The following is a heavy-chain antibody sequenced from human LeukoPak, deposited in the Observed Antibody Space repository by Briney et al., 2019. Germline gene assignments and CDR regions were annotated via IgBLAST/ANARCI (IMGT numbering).Heavy chain of an antibody. D-gene: IGHD3-10*01. CDR1: GGSFSGYY. CDR3: ARGYYGSGSYPWAFDI. J-gene: IGHJ3*02. Sequence: PSETLSLTCAVYGGSFSGYYWRWIRQPPGKGLEWIGEINHSGSTNYNPSLKSRVTISVDTSKNQFSLKLSSVTAADTAVYYCARGYYGSGSYPWAFDIWGQGTMVTVSS. CDR2: INHSGST. V-gene: IGHV4-34*01.